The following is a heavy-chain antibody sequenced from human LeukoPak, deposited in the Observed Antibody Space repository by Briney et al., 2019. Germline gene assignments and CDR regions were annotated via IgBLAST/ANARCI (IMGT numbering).Heavy chain of an antibody. D-gene: IGHD5-24*01. CDR2: IWYDGSNK. Sequence: SGGSLRLSCAASGFIFSSYGMHWVRQAPGKGLEWVAVIWYDGSNKYYADSVKGRFTISRDNSKNTLYVQMNSLRVEDTAVYYCARGREMYYYYGMDVWGQGTTVTVSS. J-gene: IGHJ6*02. CDR1: GFIFSSYG. CDR3: ARGREMYYYYGMDV. V-gene: IGHV3-33*01.